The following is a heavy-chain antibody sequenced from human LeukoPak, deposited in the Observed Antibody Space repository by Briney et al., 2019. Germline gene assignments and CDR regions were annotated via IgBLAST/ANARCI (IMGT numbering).Heavy chain of an antibody. CDR3: AKDIPSSSWYGPRGDY. J-gene: IGHJ4*02. Sequence: PGGSLRLSCAASGFTFSNFEMNWVRQAPGKGLEWVSYISGSGSTISYADSVKGRFTISRDNSKNTLYLEMNSLRAEDTAVYYCAKDIPSSSWYGPRGDYWGQGTLVTVSS. D-gene: IGHD6-13*01. CDR2: ISGSGSTI. V-gene: IGHV3-48*03. CDR1: GFTFSNFE.